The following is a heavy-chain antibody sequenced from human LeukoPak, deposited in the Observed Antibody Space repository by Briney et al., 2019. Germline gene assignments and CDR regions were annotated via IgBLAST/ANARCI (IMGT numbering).Heavy chain of an antibody. Sequence: TTSETLSLTCTVSGGSISSGSYYWSWIRQPAGKGLEWIGRIYTSGSTNYNPSLKSRVTISVDRSKNQFSLKLSSVTAADTAVYYCARAGGNSIPDYWGQGTLVTVSS. CDR1: GGSISSGSYY. D-gene: IGHD4-23*01. J-gene: IGHJ4*02. CDR2: IYTSGST. CDR3: ARAGGNSIPDY. V-gene: IGHV4-61*02.